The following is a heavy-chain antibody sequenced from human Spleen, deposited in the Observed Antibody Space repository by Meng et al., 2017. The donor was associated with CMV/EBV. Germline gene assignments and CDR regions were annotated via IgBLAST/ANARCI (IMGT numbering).Heavy chain of an antibody. J-gene: IGHJ4*02. Sequence: ATAGFRFNGDGRHWVRQAPGKGLEWVTVISYDGTNKYYADSVKGRFTISRDNSKNTMYLQMNSLRVEDTAVYYCARVDTGYDFPFDYWGQGTLVTVSS. CDR2: ISYDGTNK. V-gene: IGHV3-30*19. D-gene: IGHD5-12*01. CDR3: ARVDTGYDFPFDY. CDR1: GFRFNGDG.